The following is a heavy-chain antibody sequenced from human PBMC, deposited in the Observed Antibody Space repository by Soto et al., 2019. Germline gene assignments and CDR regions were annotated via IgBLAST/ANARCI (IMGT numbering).Heavy chain of an antibody. CDR1: GGSFSGHY. CDR3: ARLITMVRGGLPYGWFDP. Sequence: QVQLQQWGAGLLKPSETLSLTCAVFGGSFSGHYWSWIRQPPGKGLEWIGEINHSGSTNYNPSLTSPVTTRADTSKNQVSLKLGFVTAADTAVYYCARLITMVRGGLPYGWFDPWGPGTLVTVSS. D-gene: IGHD3-10*01. J-gene: IGHJ5*02. CDR2: INHSGST. V-gene: IGHV4-34*01.